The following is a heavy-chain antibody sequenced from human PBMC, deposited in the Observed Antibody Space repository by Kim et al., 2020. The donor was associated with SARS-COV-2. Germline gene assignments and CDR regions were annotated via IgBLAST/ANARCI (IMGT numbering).Heavy chain of an antibody. CDR3: ARDLLVGSSWPFDY. Sequence: GGSLRLSCAASGFTFSNYWMNWVRQAPGKGLEWVANIKQEGSEKYYVDSVKGRFTISRDNAKNSLYLQMNSLRAEDTAVYYCARDLLVGSSWPFDYWGQGTLVTVSS. D-gene: IGHD6-13*01. CDR1: GFTFSNYW. J-gene: IGHJ4*02. CDR2: IKQEGSEK. V-gene: IGHV3-7*03.